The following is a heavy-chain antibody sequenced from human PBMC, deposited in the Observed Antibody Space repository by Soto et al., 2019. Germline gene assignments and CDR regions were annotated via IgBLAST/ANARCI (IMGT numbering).Heavy chain of an antibody. CDR3: ARDVENDGNYYIDA. V-gene: IGHV3-74*01. CDR1: GFPFSGYW. J-gene: IGHJ6*03. CDR2: MNSDGSTI. D-gene: IGHD1-1*01. Sequence: EVQLVESGGGLVQPGGSLRLSCAASGFPFSGYWMHWVRQAPGKGLVWVPRMNSDGSTINYADSVKGRFTISRDNAENTLYLQMNSLRAEDTAVYYCARDVENDGNYYIDARGKGTTVTVSS.